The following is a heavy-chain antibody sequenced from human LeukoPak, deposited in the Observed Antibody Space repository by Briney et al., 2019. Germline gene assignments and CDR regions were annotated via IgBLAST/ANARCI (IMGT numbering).Heavy chain of an antibody. CDR3: ARQLEGVPAALFDY. CDR2: INPNSGGT. CDR1: GYTFTGYY. Sequence: ASVKVSCKASGYTFTGYYMHWVRQVPGQGLEWMGWINPNSGGTNYAQKFQGRVTMTRDTSISTAYMELSRLRSDDTAVYYCARQLEGVPAALFDYWGQGTLVTVSS. J-gene: IGHJ4*02. D-gene: IGHD2-2*01. V-gene: IGHV1-2*02.